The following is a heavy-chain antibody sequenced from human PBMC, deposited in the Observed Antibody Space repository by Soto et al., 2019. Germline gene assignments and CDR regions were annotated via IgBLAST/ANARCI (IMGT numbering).Heavy chain of an antibody. CDR3: SGGVGDAF. J-gene: IGHJ4*02. D-gene: IGHD1-26*01. V-gene: IGHV3-7*04. Sequence: EVHLVESGGGLVQTGGSLRLSCAIFESTVSRDWMNWVRQAPGKGLEWVAHINQDGSEKYYVDSVKGRFTISRDNAKKSLYLQMNSLIPADTGMYYCSGGVGDAFWGQGTLVTVSS. CDR1: ESTVSRDW. CDR2: INQDGSEK.